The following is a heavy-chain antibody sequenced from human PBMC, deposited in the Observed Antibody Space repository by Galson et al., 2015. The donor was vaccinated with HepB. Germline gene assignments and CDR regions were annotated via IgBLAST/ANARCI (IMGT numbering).Heavy chain of an antibody. V-gene: IGHV3-64D*06. D-gene: IGHD3-9*01. J-gene: IGHJ3*02. CDR1: GFTFRSYA. CDR3: VNAYYDILTGPHPGAFDI. CDR2: ISSNGGST. Sequence: SLRLSCPASGFTFRSYAMHWVRQAPGKGLEYVSAISSNGGSTYYADSVKGRFTISRDNSKNTLYLQMSSLRAEDTAVYYCVNAYYDILTGPHPGAFDIWGQGTMVTVSS.